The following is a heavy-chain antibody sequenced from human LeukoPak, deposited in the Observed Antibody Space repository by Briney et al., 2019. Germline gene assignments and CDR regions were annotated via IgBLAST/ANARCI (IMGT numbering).Heavy chain of an antibody. J-gene: IGHJ4*02. Sequence: GGSLRLSCAASGFTFRNYALSWVRQAPGKGLEWVSTISASGGSAYYADPVRGRFTFSRDNSKNTLYLQMNSLRAEDTAIYYCVKDAGAAAIVDWGQGTLVTVSS. CDR2: ISASGGSA. CDR1: GFTFRNYA. V-gene: IGHV3-23*01. D-gene: IGHD6-13*01. CDR3: VKDAGAAAIVD.